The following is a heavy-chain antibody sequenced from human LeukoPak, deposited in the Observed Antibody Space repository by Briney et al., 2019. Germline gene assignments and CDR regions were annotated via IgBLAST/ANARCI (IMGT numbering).Heavy chain of an antibody. D-gene: IGHD2/OR15-2a*01. J-gene: IGHJ4*02. CDR3: VSFYETY. CDR1: GNYW. Sequence: GGSLRLSCAASGNYWMHWVRQVPGKGLVWVSHINSDGSWTSYADSVKGRFTISKDNAKNTVYLQMNSLGAEDTAVYYCVSFYETYWGRGTLVTVSS. CDR2: INSDGSWT. V-gene: IGHV3-74*01.